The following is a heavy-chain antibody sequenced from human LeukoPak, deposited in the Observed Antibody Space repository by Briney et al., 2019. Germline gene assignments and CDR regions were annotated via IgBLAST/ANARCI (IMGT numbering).Heavy chain of an antibody. D-gene: IGHD6-13*01. Sequence: GESLKISCKGSGYSFTSYWIGWVRQMPGKGLEWMGIIYPGDSDTRYSPSFQGQVTISADKSISTAYLQWSSLKASDTAMYYCARALRVAAAGNTYFDYWGQGTLVTVSS. V-gene: IGHV5-51*01. CDR1: GYSFTSYW. CDR3: ARALRVAAAGNTYFDY. CDR2: IYPGDSDT. J-gene: IGHJ4*02.